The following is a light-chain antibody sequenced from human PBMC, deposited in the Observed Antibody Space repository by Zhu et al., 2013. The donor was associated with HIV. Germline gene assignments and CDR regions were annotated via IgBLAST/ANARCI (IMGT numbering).Light chain of an antibody. CDR1: QNVNTW. CDR3: QQYKTYSWT. CDR2: KAS. V-gene: IGKV1-5*03. J-gene: IGKJ4*01. Sequence: DIQMTQSPSTLSASVGDRVTITCRASQNVNTWVAWYQQKPGSGPKLLISKASTLEGGVPSRFSGSGSGAEFTLTINGLQPDDFATYFCQQYKTYSWTFGGGTKL.